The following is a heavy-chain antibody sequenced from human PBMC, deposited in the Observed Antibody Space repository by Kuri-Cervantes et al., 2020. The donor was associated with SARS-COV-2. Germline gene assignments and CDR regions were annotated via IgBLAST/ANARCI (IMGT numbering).Heavy chain of an antibody. J-gene: IGHJ4*02. CDR2: IWFDGSNQ. CDR1: GFTFSSYG. D-gene: IGHD3-10*01. Sequence: GGSLRLSCAASGFTFSSYGMHWVRQAPGKGLEWVAFIWFDGSNQYYADSVKGRFAISRDNSRNTLYVQMNSLRAEDTAVYYRAKDGTGSGSYPRDWGQGTLVTVSS. V-gene: IGHV3-30*02. CDR3: AKDGTGSGSYPRD.